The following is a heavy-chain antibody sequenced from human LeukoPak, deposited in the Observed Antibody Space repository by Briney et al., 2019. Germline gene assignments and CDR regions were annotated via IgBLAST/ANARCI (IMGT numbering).Heavy chain of an antibody. CDR1: GGSFSGYY. CDR2: INHSGST. CDR3: ARDGGTEQTNAFDF. J-gene: IGHJ3*01. Sequence: SETLSLTCAVYGGSFSGYYWSWIRQPPGKGLEWIGEINHSGSTNYNPSLKSRVTISVDTSKNQFSLKLTSVTAADTAVYYCARDGGTEQTNAFDFWGRGTMVTVSS. V-gene: IGHV4-34*01. D-gene: IGHD1-1*01.